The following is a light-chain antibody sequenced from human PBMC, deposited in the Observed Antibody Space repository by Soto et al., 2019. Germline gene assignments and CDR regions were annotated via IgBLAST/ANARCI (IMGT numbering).Light chain of an antibody. Sequence: EIVLTQSPGTLSLSPGERATLSCRASQSVSSSYLAWYQQKPGQAPRLLIYGASIRATGIPDRFSGSGSGTDFTLTISRLEPEDFAVYYCQHYGSSPFPFGPGTKVDIK. CDR1: QSVSSSY. CDR2: GAS. CDR3: QHYGSSPFP. V-gene: IGKV3-20*01. J-gene: IGKJ3*01.